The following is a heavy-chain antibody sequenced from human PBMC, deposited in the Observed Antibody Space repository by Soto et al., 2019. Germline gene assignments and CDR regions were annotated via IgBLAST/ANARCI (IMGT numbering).Heavy chain of an antibody. CDR1: GFTFSSYS. V-gene: IGHV3-48*01. Sequence: EVQLVESGGGLVQPGGSLRLSCAASGFTFSSYSMNWVRQAPGKGLEWVSYISSSSSTIYYADSVKGRFNISRDNAKNSLYQQINSLKAEDTAVYYCARERGGSSSWKIYYYYYYMDVWGKGTTVTVSS. CDR3: ARERGGSSSWKIYYYYYYMDV. J-gene: IGHJ6*03. D-gene: IGHD6-6*01. CDR2: ISSSSSTI.